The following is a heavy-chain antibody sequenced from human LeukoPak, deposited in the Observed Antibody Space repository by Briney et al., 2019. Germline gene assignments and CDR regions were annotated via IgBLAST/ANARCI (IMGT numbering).Heavy chain of an antibody. J-gene: IGHJ3*02. CDR1: GFTFSSYD. CDR2: IGIAGDT. CDR3: ARAGGSYGYDAFDI. V-gene: IGHV3-13*01. D-gene: IGHD1-26*01. Sequence: GGSLRLSCAASGFTFSSYDMHWVRQATGKGLEWVSAIGIAGDTYDPGSVKGRFTISRENAKNSLYLQMNSLRAGDTAVYYCARAGGSYGYDAFDIWGHGTMVTVSS.